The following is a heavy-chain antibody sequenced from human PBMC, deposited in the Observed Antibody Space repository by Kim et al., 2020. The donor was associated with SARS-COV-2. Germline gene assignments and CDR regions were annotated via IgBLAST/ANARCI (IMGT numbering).Heavy chain of an antibody. D-gene: IGHD3-3*01. V-gene: IGHV4-31*03. CDR1: GGSISSGGYY. CDR3: ARATFYDFWSGNAFDI. Sequence: SETLSLTCTVSGGSISSGGYYWSWIRQHPGKGLEWIGYIYYSGSTYYNPSLKSRVTISVDTSKNKFSLKLSSVTAADTAVYYCARATFYDFWSGNAFDIWGQGTMVTVPS. J-gene: IGHJ3*02. CDR2: IYYSGST.